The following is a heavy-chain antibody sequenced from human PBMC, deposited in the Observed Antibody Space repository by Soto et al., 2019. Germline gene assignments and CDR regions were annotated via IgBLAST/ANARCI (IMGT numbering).Heavy chain of an antibody. CDR3: ARDRLEEYSSSSGSPDY. Sequence: QVQLVESGGGVVQPGRSLRLSCAASGFTFSSYAMHWVRQAPGKGLEWVAVISYDGSNKYYADSVKGRFTISRDNSKNTMYLQMNSLRAEDTAVYYCARDRLEEYSSSSGSPDYWGQGTLVTVSS. D-gene: IGHD6-6*01. CDR2: ISYDGSNK. CDR1: GFTFSSYA. J-gene: IGHJ4*02. V-gene: IGHV3-30-3*01.